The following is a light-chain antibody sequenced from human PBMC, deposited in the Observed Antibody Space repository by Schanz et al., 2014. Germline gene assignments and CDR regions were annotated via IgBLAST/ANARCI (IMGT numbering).Light chain of an antibody. CDR2: DAS. CDR3: QQRSNWPPRT. V-gene: IGKV3-11*01. J-gene: IGKJ1*01. CDR1: QSVYSY. Sequence: EIVLTQSPATLSLSPGERATLSCRASQSVYSYLAWYQQKPGLAPRLLIYDASNRATGIPARFSGSGSGADFTLTISSLEPEDFAVYYCQQRSNWPPRTFGQGTKVEMK.